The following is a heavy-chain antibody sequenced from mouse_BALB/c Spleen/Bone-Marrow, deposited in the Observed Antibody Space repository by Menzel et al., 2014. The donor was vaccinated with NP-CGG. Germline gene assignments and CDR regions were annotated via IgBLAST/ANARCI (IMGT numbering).Heavy chain of an antibody. J-gene: IGHJ3*01. V-gene: IGHV4-1*02. D-gene: IGHD1-1*01. CDR3: SRLYYYGNFAY. CDR2: INPDSSTI. CDR1: GFDFSRYW. Sequence: VQLKESGGGLVQPGGSLKLSCAASGFDFSRYWMSWVRQAPGKGLEWIGEINPDSSTINYTPSLKDKFIISRDSAKNTLYLQMSKVRSEDTALYYCSRLYYYGNFAYWGQGTLVTVSA.